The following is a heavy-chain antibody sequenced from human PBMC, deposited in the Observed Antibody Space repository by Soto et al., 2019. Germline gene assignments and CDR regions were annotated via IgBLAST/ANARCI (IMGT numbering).Heavy chain of an antibody. Sequence: QVHLVQSGAEVRKPGASVKVSCKASGYSFTSYGISWVRQAPGHGLEWMGWISTDNGNTNYAHNLQGRVSMTIDPSTRTAYMELWSLGSDDTVVYYCARDVPDSSLFFYYYGMDVWGQGTTVTVSS. D-gene: IGHD6-13*01. CDR1: GYSFTSYG. J-gene: IGHJ6*02. CDR3: ARDVPDSSLFFYYYGMDV. V-gene: IGHV1-18*01. CDR2: ISTDNGNT.